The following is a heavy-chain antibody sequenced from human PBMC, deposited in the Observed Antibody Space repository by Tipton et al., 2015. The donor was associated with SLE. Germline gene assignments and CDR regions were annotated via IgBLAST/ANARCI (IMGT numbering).Heavy chain of an antibody. D-gene: IGHD3-3*01. CDR1: GFTFSSYW. Sequence: SLRLSCAASGFTFSSYWMSWVRQAPGKGLEWVANIKQDGSEKYYVDSVKGRFTISRDNAKNSLYLQMNSLRAGDTAVYYCARGYDFWSGYLYFGYWGQGTLVTVSS. CDR2: IKQDGSEK. J-gene: IGHJ4*02. V-gene: IGHV3-7*01. CDR3: ARGYDFWSGYLYFGY.